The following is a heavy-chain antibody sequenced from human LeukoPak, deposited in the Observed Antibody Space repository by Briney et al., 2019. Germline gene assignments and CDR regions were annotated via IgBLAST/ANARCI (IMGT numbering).Heavy chain of an antibody. J-gene: IGHJ6*03. D-gene: IGHD2-21*01. CDR2: IYYSGST. CDR3: ARAGIVSYYMDV. V-gene: IGHV4-39*07. Sequence: PSETLSLTCTVSGVSISSSSYYWGWIRQPPGKGLEWIGSIYYSGSTYYNPSLKSRVTISVDTSKNQFSLKLSSVTAADTAVYYCARAGIVSYYMDVWGKGTTVTVSS. CDR1: GVSISSSSYY.